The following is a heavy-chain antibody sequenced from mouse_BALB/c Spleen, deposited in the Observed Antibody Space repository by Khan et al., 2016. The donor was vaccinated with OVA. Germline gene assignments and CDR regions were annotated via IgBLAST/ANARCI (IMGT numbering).Heavy chain of an antibody. J-gene: IGHJ3*01. CDR2: IWSGGST. V-gene: IGHV2-2*02. CDR3: SRLGRYDAY. CDR1: GFSLTSYG. D-gene: IGHD2-14*01. Sequence: VELVESGPGLVQPSQSLSITCTVSGFSLTSYGVHWVRQSPGKGLEWLGVIWSGGSTDYNAAFISRLSISKDNPKSQVFFKMNSLQANDTAIYYWSRLGRYDAYWGQGTLVTVSA.